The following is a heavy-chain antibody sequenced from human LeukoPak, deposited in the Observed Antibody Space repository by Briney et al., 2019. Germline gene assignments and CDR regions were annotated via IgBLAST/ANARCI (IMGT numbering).Heavy chain of an antibody. D-gene: IGHD3-16*02. V-gene: IGHV1-18*01. Sequence: ASGKVTCKASGYTFTRYGISWVRRAPGQGLEWMGGISAYNGNTNYAQKLQGRVTMTTDTSTSTAYMELRSLRSDDTDVYYCARVRLGELSLSSDYWGQGTLVTVSS. CDR1: GYTFTRYG. CDR3: ARVRLGELSLSSDY. J-gene: IGHJ4*02. CDR2: ISAYNGNT.